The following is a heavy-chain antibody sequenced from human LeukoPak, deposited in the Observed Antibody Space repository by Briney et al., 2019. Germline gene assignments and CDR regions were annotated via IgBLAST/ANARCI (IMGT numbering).Heavy chain of an antibody. CDR2: ITPRGGSK. Sequence: ASVKVSCKASGYTFTSYYMHWVRQAPGQGLVWMGIITPRGGSKSYAQKFQGRVTMTRVTSKSTVYMELSSPRSEDTAVYYCARDRDSSGWTNWFDPWGQGTLVTVSS. J-gene: IGHJ5*02. V-gene: IGHV1-46*01. D-gene: IGHD6-19*01. CDR1: GYTFTSYY. CDR3: ARDRDSSGWTNWFDP.